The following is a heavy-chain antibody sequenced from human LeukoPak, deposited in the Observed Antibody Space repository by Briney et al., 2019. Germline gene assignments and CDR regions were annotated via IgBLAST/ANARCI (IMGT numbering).Heavy chain of an antibody. CDR2: ISASGGT. Sequence: SETLSLTCTVSGGSISSYYWSWIRQPAGEGLEWIGRISASGGTNYAPSLRSRVTMSVDTSTQQFSLKLSSLPACHTAVYYSATDISWFDPWGRGTLVTVSS. V-gene: IGHV4-4*07. J-gene: IGHJ5*02. CDR1: GGSISSYY. CDR3: ATDISWFDP.